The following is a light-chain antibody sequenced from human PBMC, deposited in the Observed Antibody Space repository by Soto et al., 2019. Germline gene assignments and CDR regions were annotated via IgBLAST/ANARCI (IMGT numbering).Light chain of an antibody. CDR2: EAT. CDR3: FSYKPVDTFL. V-gene: IGLV2-14*01. Sequence: QSALTQPPSVSGSPGQSITVSCTGTSSDIGASNFVSWYQHLPGRAPKVIIFEATNRPSGVSNRFSGSKSGITASLTISGLQTNDEPEYFCFSYKPVDTFLFGTGTKLTVL. CDR1: SSDIGASNF. J-gene: IGLJ1*01.